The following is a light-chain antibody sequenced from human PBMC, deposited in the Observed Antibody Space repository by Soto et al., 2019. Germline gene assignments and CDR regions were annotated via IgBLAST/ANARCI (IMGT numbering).Light chain of an antibody. CDR3: ETWDSNTHTV. V-gene: IGLV4-60*02. J-gene: IGLJ3*02. Sequence: QPVLTQSSSDSASLGCSVKLTCTLSSGHSSYIIAWHQQQPGKAPRYLMKLEGSGSYNKGSGVPDRFSGSSSGADRYLTISNLQFEDEADYYCETWDSNTHTVFGGGTKLTVL. CDR2: LEGSGSY. CDR1: SGHSSYI.